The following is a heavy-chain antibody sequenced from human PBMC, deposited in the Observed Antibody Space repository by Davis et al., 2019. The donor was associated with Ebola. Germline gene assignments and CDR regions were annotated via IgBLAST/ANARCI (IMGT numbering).Heavy chain of an antibody. J-gene: IGHJ4*02. Sequence: PSETLSLTCTVSGGSISSSSYYWGWIRQPPGKGLEWIGSIYYSGSTYYNPSLKSRVTISVDTSKNQFSLKLSSVTAADTAVYYCARHVRGAAKPWGQGTLVTVSS. CDR3: ARHVRGAAKP. V-gene: IGHV4-39*01. CDR2: IYYSGST. CDR1: GGSISSSSYY. D-gene: IGHD3-10*02.